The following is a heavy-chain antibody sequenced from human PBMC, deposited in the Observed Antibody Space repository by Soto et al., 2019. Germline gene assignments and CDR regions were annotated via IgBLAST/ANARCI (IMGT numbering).Heavy chain of an antibody. CDR3: AHRRLGIAVTGTFDY. Sequence: QITLKESGPTLVKPTQTLTLTCTFSGFSLSTSGVGVGWFRQPPGKALEWLALIYWDDDKRYSPSLKSRLTITKDTSKNQVVLTVTSMGPVDTATYYCAHRRLGIAVTGTFDYWGQGTLVTVSS. J-gene: IGHJ4*02. V-gene: IGHV2-5*02. D-gene: IGHD6-19*01. CDR1: GFSLSTSGVG. CDR2: IYWDDDK.